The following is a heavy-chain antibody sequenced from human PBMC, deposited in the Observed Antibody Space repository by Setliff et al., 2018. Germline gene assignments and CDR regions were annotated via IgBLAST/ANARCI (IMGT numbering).Heavy chain of an antibody. D-gene: IGHD6-6*01. V-gene: IGHV3-23*01. CDR3: AKSSGSSSSTNLEY. CDR1: GFAFRTYA. Sequence: PSETLSLSCAASGFAFRTYAMNWVRQAPGKGLEWVSAITDDGGTTHYAGSVKGRFTIARDNSNSTLYLQMNSLRVEDTALYYCAKSSGSSSSTNLEYLGPGTLVTVSS. CDR2: ITDDGGTT. J-gene: IGHJ4*02.